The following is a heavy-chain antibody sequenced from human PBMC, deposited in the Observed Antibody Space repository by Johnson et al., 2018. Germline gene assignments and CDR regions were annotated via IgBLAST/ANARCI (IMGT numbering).Heavy chain of an antibody. CDR3: AKDKSYSTPFIAFDI. CDR1: GFTFDDYA. Sequence: VQLVESGGGLVQPGRSLRLSCAASGFTFDDYAMHWVRQAPGKGLEWVSGMSWNRGSIGYADSVKGRFTISRDNAKNSLYLQMNSLRAEDTALYYCAKDKSYSTPFIAFDIWGQGTMVTVSS. J-gene: IGHJ3*02. V-gene: IGHV3-9*01. CDR2: MSWNRGSI. D-gene: IGHD2/OR15-2a*01.